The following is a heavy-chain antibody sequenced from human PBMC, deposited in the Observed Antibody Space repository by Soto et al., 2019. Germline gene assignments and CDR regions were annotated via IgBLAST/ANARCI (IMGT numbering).Heavy chain of an antibody. CDR3: ARDFASSWYPGGYYYYGMDV. V-gene: IGHV1-46*01. Sequence: ASVKVSCKASGYTFTSYYMHWVRRAPGQGLEWMGIINPSGGSTSYAQKFQGRVTMTRDTSTSTVYMELSSLRSEDTAVYYCARDFASSWYPGGYYYYGMDVCGQGTTVIGSS. CDR2: INPSGGST. D-gene: IGHD6-13*01. J-gene: IGHJ6*02. CDR1: GYTFTSYY.